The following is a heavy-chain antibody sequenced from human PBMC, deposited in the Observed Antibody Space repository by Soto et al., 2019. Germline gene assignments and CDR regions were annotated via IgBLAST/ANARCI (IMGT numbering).Heavy chain of an antibody. V-gene: IGHV3-30*18. CDR2: ISYDGTNK. CDR3: AKAVPPFVVVTASDY. D-gene: IGHD2-21*02. J-gene: IGHJ4*02. Sequence: QVQLVESGGGVVQPGRSLRLSCAASGFTFRNFGMHWVRQAPGKGLEWVAVISYDGTNKYYADSVKGRFTISGDNSKNTVYLQINSLRAEDTAVYYCAKAVPPFVVVTASDYWGQGTLVTVSS. CDR1: GFTFRNFG.